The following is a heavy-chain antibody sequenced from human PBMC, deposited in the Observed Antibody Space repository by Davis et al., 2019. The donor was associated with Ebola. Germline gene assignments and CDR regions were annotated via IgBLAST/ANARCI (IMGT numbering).Heavy chain of an antibody. Sequence: MPSETLSLTCTVSGGSIRSYYWSWIRQPPGKGLEWIGYIYYTGSTDYNPSLKSRVTISLDTSKNQFSLKLSSVTAADTAVYYCARDSPDYHDSSGYYWYFDLWGRGTLVTVSS. CDR2: IYYTGST. CDR1: GGSIRSYY. V-gene: IGHV4-59*01. CDR3: ARDSPDYHDSSGYYWYFDL. J-gene: IGHJ2*01. D-gene: IGHD3-22*01.